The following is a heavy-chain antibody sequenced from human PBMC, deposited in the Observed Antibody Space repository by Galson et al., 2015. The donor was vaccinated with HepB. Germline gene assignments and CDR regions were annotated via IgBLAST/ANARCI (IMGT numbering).Heavy chain of an antibody. V-gene: IGHV1-2*04. J-gene: IGHJ4*02. CDR2: INPDIGDT. CDR1: GYTFNNYY. Sequence: SVKVSCKASGYTFNNYYLHWVRQAPGQGLEWMGWINPDIGDTIYAQKFQGWVTMTRDTSISTVYMELSRLKSDDTAVYYCASSPGGSYSFPDFWGQGTLVTVSS. CDR3: ASSPGGSYSFPDF. D-gene: IGHD1-26*01.